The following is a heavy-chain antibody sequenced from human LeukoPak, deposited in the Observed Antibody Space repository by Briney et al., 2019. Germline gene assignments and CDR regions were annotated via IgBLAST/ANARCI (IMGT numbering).Heavy chain of an antibody. D-gene: IGHD3-3*01. J-gene: IGHJ6*02. V-gene: IGHV4-61*02. CDR1: GGSISSGSYY. Sequence: PSQTLSLTCTVSGGSISSGSYYWSWIRQPAGKGLEWIGRIYTSGSTNYNPSLKSRVTISVDTSKNQFSLKLSSVTAADTAVYYCARDVLRFLEWPLTPPGGMDVWGQGTTVTVSS. CDR3: ARDVLRFLEWPLTPPGGMDV. CDR2: IYTSGST.